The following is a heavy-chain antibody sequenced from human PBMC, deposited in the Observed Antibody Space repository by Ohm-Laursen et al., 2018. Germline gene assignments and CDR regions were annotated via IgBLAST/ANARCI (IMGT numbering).Heavy chain of an antibody. CDR2: ISYDGSNK. CDR1: GFTFSSYG. Sequence: SLRLSCSASGFTFSSYGMHWVRQAPGKGLEWVAVISYDGSNKYYADSVKGRFTISRDNSKNTLYLQMNSLRAEDTAVFYCAKGTAYQLLSHNWVDSWGQGTLVTVSP. CDR3: AKGTAYQLLSHNWVDS. D-gene: IGHD2-2*01. V-gene: IGHV3-30*18. J-gene: IGHJ5*01.